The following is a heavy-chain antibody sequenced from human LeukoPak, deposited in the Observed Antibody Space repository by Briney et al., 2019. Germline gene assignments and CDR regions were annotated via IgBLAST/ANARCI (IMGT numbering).Heavy chain of an antibody. CDR1: GFTFSSYS. D-gene: IGHD3-9*01. J-gene: IGHJ4*02. CDR2: ISSSSSHI. V-gene: IGHV3-21*01. Sequence: PGGSLRLSCAASGFTFSSYSMNWVRQAPGKGLEWVSSISSSSSHIYYADSVKGRFTISRDNSKNTLYLQMNSLRAEDTAVYYCARDFKILTYTFDYWGQGTLVTVSS. CDR3: ARDFKILTYTFDY.